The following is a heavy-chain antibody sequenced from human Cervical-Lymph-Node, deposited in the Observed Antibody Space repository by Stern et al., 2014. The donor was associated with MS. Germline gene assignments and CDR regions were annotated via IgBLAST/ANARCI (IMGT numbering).Heavy chain of an antibody. J-gene: IGHJ2*01. V-gene: IGHV3-9*01. CDR2: ISWNSDII. CDR1: GFTFDDYA. Sequence: VQLVESGGGLVQPGRSLRLSCAASGFTFDDYAMHWVRQAPGKGLEWVSGISWNSDIIGYADSVKGRFTISRDSAKNSLYLQMNSLRAEDTALYYCAKDMAENWYFDLWGRGTPVTVSS. CDR3: AKDMAENWYFDL.